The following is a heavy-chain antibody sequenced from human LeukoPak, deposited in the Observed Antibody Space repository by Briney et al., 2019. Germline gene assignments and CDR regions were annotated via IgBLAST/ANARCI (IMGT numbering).Heavy chain of an antibody. CDR1: GGTFSSYA. V-gene: IGHV1-69*05. CDR3: ALTTEPLYGVRPRWFDP. Sequence: GSSVKVSCKASGGTFSSYAISWVRQAPGQGLEWMGGIIPIFGTANYAQKFQGRVTITTDESTSTAYMELSSLRSEDTAVYYCALTTEPLYGVRPRWFDPWGQGTLVTVSS. J-gene: IGHJ5*02. CDR2: IIPIFGTA. D-gene: IGHD4/OR15-4a*01.